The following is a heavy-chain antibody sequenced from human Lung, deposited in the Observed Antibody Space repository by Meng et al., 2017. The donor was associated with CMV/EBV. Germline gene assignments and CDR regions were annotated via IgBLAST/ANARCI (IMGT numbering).Heavy chain of an antibody. D-gene: IGHD3-10*01. V-gene: IGHV1-18*01. CDR3: ARDRVLRGVNGLDV. J-gene: IGHJ6*02. CDR2: ISAYNGNT. CDR1: GYSFRTFG. Sequence: ASVKVSCKASGYSFRTFGISWVRKAPGQGLEWMGWISAYNGNTTYTQKLQGRVTMTRDTSTRTVYMELRSLRSDDTAVYYCARDRVLRGVNGLDVWGQGTTVXVSS.